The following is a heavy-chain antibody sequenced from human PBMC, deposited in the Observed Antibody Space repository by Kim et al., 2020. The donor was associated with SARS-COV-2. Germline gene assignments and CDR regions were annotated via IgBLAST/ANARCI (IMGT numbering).Heavy chain of an antibody. V-gene: IGHV1-2*06. J-gene: IGHJ5*02. CDR1: GYTFTGYY. Sequence: ASVKVSCKASGYTFTGYYMHWVRQAPGQGLEWMGRINPNSGGTNYAQKFQGRVTMTRDTSISTAYMELSRLRSDDTAVYYCAREEPYSGSYYLNWFDPWGQGTLVTVSS. D-gene: IGHD1-26*01. CDR2: INPNSGGT. CDR3: AREEPYSGSYYLNWFDP.